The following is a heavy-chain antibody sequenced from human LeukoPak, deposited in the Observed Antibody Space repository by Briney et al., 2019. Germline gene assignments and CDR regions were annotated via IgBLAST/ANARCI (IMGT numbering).Heavy chain of an antibody. Sequence: GGSLRLSCAASGFTFSSYAMSWVRQAPGKGLEWVSTISGSGTYIYYADSVKGRFTISRDNAKNSLYLQTNSLRDEDTAVYYCARSFWTSSGRPPFDYWGQGTLVTVSS. CDR2: ISGSGTYI. J-gene: IGHJ4*02. CDR1: GFTFSSYA. V-gene: IGHV3-21*01. D-gene: IGHD6-19*01. CDR3: ARSFWTSSGRPPFDY.